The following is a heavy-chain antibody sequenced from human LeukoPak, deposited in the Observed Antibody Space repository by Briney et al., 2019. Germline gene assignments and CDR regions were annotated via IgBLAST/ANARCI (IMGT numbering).Heavy chain of an antibody. D-gene: IGHD3-16*02. J-gene: IGHJ3*01. Sequence: GGSLRLSCEASGFTFSHSAMTWVRQAPGKGLEWVSLISFSGNNMYYADSVRGRFTISRDNSKDTLYLQMNSLRAEDAAIYYCVRGIELSTWGLGTMVSVSS. CDR2: ISFSGNNM. CDR3: VRGIELST. V-gene: IGHV3-23*01. CDR1: GFTFSHSA.